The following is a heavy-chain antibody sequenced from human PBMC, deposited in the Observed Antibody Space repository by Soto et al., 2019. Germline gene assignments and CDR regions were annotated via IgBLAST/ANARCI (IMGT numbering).Heavy chain of an antibody. V-gene: IGHV3-64*01. J-gene: IGHJ4*02. Sequence: EVKLVEPGGGLVQPGGSLRLSCAASGFTFSSYAMHWVRQAPGKGLEYVSAISSNGGSTYYANSVKGRFAISRDNSKNTLYLQMGSLGAEDMAVYYWARGPGYYFDYWGQGTLGTVTS. CDR2: ISSNGGST. CDR1: GFTFSSYA. CDR3: ARGPGYYFDY.